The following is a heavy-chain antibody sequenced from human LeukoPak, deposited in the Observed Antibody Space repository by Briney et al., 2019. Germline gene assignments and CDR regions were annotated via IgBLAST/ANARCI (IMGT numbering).Heavy chain of an antibody. J-gene: IGHJ4*02. CDR3: ARAPRRGWDFDY. CDR1: GGSISSGGYY. V-gene: IGHV4-30-4*08. CDR2: IYYSGST. Sequence: PSETLSLTCTVSGGSISSGGYYWSWIRQPPGKGLEWIGYIYYSGSTYYNPSLKSRVTISVDTSKNQFSLKLSSVTAADTAVYYCARAPRRGWDFDYWGQGTLVTVSS. D-gene: IGHD6-19*01.